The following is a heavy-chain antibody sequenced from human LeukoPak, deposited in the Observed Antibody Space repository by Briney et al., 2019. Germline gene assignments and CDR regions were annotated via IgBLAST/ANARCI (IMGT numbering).Heavy chain of an antibody. CDR3: AREKYYDFWSGYCYGMDV. J-gene: IGHJ6*02. Sequence: GGSLRLSCTASGFTFTTYWMAWVRQAPGKGLEWVANIKQDGSEAYYAESVKGRFTISRDNAKNSLYLQMNSLRAEDTAVYYCAREKYYDFWSGYCYGMDVGGQGTMVTVS. D-gene: IGHD3-3*01. V-gene: IGHV3-7*01. CDR1: GFTFTTYW. CDR2: IKQDGSEA.